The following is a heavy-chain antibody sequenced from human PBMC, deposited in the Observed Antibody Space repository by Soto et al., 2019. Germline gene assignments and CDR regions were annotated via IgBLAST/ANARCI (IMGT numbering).Heavy chain of an antibody. CDR2: IYYTGGT. Sequence: SDTLSLTCIVSGGSISNKYWTWIRQPPGKGLEWIGSIYYTGGTTYHPSLTSRVAISLDTSMQRFSLRLNSVTAADTAVYFCARATVQRHFDSWGQGTLVTVSS. V-gene: IGHV4-59*07. CDR1: GGSISNKY. CDR3: ARATVQRHFDS. D-gene: IGHD4-4*01. J-gene: IGHJ4*02.